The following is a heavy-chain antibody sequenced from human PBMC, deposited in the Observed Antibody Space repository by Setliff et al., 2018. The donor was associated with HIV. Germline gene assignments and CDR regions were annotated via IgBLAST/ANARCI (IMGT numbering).Heavy chain of an antibody. CDR1: GGSISSNNYY. CDR2: IYYSGST. J-gene: IGHJ5*02. Sequence: SETLSLTCTVSGGSISSNNYYWGWIRQPPGKGLEWIGSIYYSGSTFYNPSLTSRLTISVDTSKNQFSLNLTSATASDSAVYYCASRVYYYDSNNFLREEWFDPWGQGTLVTVSS. CDR3: ASRVYYYDSNNFLREEWFDP. D-gene: IGHD3-22*01. V-gene: IGHV4-39*01.